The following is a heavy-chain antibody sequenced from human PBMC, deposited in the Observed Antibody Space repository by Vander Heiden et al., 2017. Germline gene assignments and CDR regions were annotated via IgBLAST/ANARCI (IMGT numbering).Heavy chain of an antibody. J-gene: IGHJ4*02. D-gene: IGHD6-13*01. V-gene: IGHV3-30*18. CDR2: ISDDGSNK. CDR3: AKDKFTAAGTPFDY. Sequence: QVQLVESGGGVVQPGRSLRLSCAASGFTFSSYGVHWVRQAPGKGLEWVAVISDDGSNKYYADSVKGRFTISRDNSKNTLYLQMNSLRAEDTAVYYCAKDKFTAAGTPFDYWGQGTLVTVSS. CDR1: GFTFSSYG.